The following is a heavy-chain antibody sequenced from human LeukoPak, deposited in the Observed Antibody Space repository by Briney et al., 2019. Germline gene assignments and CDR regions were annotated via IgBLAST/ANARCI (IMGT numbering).Heavy chain of an antibody. V-gene: IGHV3-30*03. J-gene: IGHJ4*02. Sequence: GGSLRLSCAASGFTFSSYGMHWVRQAPGKGLEWVAVISYDGSNKYYADSVKGRFTISRDNSKNTLYLQMNSLRAEDTAVYYCARAPETEVIRVAVPYYFDYWGQGTLVTVSS. CDR1: GFTFSSYG. D-gene: IGHD3-22*01. CDR3: ARAPETEVIRVAVPYYFDY. CDR2: ISYDGSNK.